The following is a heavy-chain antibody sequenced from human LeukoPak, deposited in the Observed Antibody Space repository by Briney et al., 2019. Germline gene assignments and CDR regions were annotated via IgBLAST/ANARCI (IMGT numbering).Heavy chain of an antibody. Sequence: GASVKVSCKASGGTFSSYAISWVRQAPGQGLEWMGGIIPIFGTANYAQKFQGRVTITTDESTSTAYMELSSLRSEDTAVYYRAQQRGYYYDSSGFLAIDYWGQGTLVTVSS. J-gene: IGHJ4*02. CDR1: GGTFSSYA. V-gene: IGHV1-69*05. D-gene: IGHD3-22*01. CDR3: AQQRGYYYDSSGFLAIDY. CDR2: IIPIFGTA.